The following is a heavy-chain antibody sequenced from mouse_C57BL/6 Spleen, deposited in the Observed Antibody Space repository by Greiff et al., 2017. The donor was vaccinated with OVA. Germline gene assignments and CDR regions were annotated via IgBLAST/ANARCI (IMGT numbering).Heavy chain of an antibody. J-gene: IGHJ3*01. CDR1: GYTFTSYG. V-gene: IGHV1-81*01. CDR3: ARRGAYYSNFAY. D-gene: IGHD2-5*01. Sequence: VKLQQSGAELARPGASVKLSCKASGYTFTSYGISWVKQRTGQGLEWIGEIYPRSGNTYYNEKFKGKATLTADKSSSTAYMELRSLTSEDSAVYFCARRGAYYSNFAYWGQGTLVTVSA. CDR2: IYPRSGNT.